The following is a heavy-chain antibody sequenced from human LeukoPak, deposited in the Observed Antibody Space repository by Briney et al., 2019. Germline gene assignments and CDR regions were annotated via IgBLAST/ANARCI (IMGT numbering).Heavy chain of an antibody. D-gene: IGHD3-16*01. CDR3: ARGGSPSDY. Sequence: GGSLRLSCAASGFTFSNYWMHWVRQAPGKGLVWVSRISTDGSTTTYADSVKGRFTISRDNAKNTLSLEMNSLRPEDTAVYYCARGGSPSDYWGQGTLVSVSS. CDR2: ISTDGSTT. V-gene: IGHV3-74*01. CDR1: GFTFSNYW. J-gene: IGHJ4*02.